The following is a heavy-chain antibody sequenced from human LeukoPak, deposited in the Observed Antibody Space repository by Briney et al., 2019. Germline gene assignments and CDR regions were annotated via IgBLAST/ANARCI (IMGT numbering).Heavy chain of an antibody. CDR3: ARDGCSSTSCYSRGVMDV. D-gene: IGHD2-2*01. J-gene: IGHJ6*04. CDR1: GYTFTGYY. V-gene: IGHV1-2*02. CDR2: INPNSGGT. Sequence: GASVKVSCKASGYTFTGYYMHWVRQAPGQGLEWTGWINPNSGGTNYAQKFQGRVTMTRDTSISTAYMELSRLRSDDTAVYYCARDGCSSTSCYSRGVMDVWGKGTTVTVSS.